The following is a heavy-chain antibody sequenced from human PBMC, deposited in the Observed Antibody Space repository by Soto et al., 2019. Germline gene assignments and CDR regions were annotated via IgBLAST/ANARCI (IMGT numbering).Heavy chain of an antibody. CDR2: IYSGGST. V-gene: IGHV3-53*01. CDR3: ARGILRGYSNYASYGMDV. CDR1: GFTVISNY. J-gene: IGHJ6*02. Sequence: PGGSLRLSCAASGFTVISNYMSWVRQAPGKGLERVSVIYSGGSTYYADSVKGRFTISRDNSKNTLYLQMNSLRAEDTAVYYCARGILRGYSNYASYGMDVWGQGTTVTVSS. D-gene: IGHD4-4*01.